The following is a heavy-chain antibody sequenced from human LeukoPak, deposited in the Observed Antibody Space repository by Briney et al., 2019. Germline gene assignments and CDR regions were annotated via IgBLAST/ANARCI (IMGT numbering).Heavy chain of an antibody. CDR2: INHSGST. CDR1: GGSFSGYY. J-gene: IGHJ4*02. D-gene: IGHD2-2*01. CDR3: ARAGEDVVVPAATPTALFYFDY. V-gene: IGHV4-34*01. Sequence: SETLSLTCAVYGGSFSGYYWSWIRQPPGKGLEWIGEINHSGSTSYNPSLKSRVTISVDTSKNQFSLKLSSVTAADTAVYYCARAGEDVVVPAATPTALFYFDYWGQGTLDTVSS.